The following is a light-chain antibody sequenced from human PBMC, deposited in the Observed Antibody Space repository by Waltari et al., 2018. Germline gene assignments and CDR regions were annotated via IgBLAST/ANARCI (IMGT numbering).Light chain of an antibody. V-gene: IGKV4-1*01. CDR1: QSVFHSSTYGNA. CDR2: WTS. J-gene: IGKJ2*01. Sequence: DIQMTQSPSTLSASVGDRVTISCRSSQSVFHSSTYGNAIAWFQQRPGQPPKLLIYWTSTRESGVPDRFSGSGSGTDFTLTISSLQAEDVAVYYCQQYYSIPYTFGPGTKLEIK. CDR3: QQYYSIPYT.